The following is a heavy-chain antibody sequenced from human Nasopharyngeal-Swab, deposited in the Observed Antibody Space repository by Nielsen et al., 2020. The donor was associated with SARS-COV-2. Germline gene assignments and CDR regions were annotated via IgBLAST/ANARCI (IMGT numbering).Heavy chain of an antibody. V-gene: IGHV3-73*01. CDR2: IGDKDHNYAT. J-gene: IGHJ4*02. Sequence: VRQAPGKGLEWVGRIGDKDHNYATTYGASVQGRFTISRDDSKNTALLQMDSLKTEDTALYYCTTDFYFDYWGQGTLVTVSS. CDR3: TTDFYFDY.